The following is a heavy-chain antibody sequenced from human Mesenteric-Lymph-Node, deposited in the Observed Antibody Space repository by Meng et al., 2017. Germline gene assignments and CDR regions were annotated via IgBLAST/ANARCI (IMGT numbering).Heavy chain of an antibody. CDR1: GCSINRCHYV. CDR3: ARDYGTSRPFEY. CDR2: IYYSWST. Sequence: LRVLGAGRGRVKPSETLARACTVSGCSINRCHYVWGWVRQPPGKGLQWIGTIYYSWSTYYNPSLKSRVTMSVDTSKNQFSLKLSAVTAVDTAVYYCARDYGTSRPFEYWGQGILVTVSS. V-gene: IGHV4-39*07. D-gene: IGHD1/OR15-1a*01. J-gene: IGHJ4*02.